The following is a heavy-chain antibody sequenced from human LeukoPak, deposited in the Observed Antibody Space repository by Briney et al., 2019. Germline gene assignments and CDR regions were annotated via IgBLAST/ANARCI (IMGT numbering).Heavy chain of an antibody. CDR3: ARARPYYYYGMDV. CDR2: IYYSGST. J-gene: IGHJ6*02. Sequence: SETLSLTCTVSGGSISSYYWSWIRQPPGKRLEWIGYIYYSGSTNYNPSLKSRVTISVDTSKNQFSLKLSSVTAADTAVYYCARARPYYYYGMDVRGQGTTVTVSS. CDR1: GGSISSYY. V-gene: IGHV4-59*01.